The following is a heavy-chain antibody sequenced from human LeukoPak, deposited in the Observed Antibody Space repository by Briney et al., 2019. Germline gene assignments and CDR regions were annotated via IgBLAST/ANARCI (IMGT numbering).Heavy chain of an antibody. D-gene: IGHD3-22*01. J-gene: IGHJ3*02. CDR2: INPNSGGT. Sequence: ASVKVSCKASGYTFIGYYMHWVRQAPGQGLEWMGWINPNSGGTNYAQKLQGRVTMTTDTSTSTAYMELRSLKSDDTAVYYCASLRNYYDSSGYLVTDAFDIWGQGTMVTVSS. V-gene: IGHV1-2*02. CDR1: GYTFIGYY. CDR3: ASLRNYYDSSGYLVTDAFDI.